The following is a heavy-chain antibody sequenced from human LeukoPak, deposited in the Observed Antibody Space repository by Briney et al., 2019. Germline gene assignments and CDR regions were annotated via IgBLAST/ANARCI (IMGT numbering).Heavy chain of an antibody. CDR3: ARRRRNWNYDWFDP. Sequence: SETLSLTCAVYGGSFSGYYWSWIRQPPGKGLEWIGEINHSGSTNYNPSLKSRVTISVDTSKNQFSLKLSSVTAADTAAYYCARRRRNWNYDWFDPWGQGTLVTVSS. J-gene: IGHJ5*02. CDR1: GGSFSGYY. D-gene: IGHD1-7*01. CDR2: INHSGST. V-gene: IGHV4-34*01.